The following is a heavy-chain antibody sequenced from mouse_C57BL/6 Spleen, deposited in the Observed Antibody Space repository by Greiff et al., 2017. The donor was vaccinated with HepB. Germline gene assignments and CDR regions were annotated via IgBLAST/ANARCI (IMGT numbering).Heavy chain of an antibody. J-gene: IGHJ2*01. CDR3: ARHEDLYYYGSSPYYFDY. V-gene: IGHV1-62-2*01. D-gene: IGHD1-1*01. Sequence: VQLPQSGAELVKPGASVKLSCKASGYPFPEYTIHWVKQRSGQGLEWIGWFYPGSGSIKYNEKFKDKATLTADKSSSTVYMELSRLTSEDSSVYFGARHEDLYYYGSSPYYFDYWGQGTTLTVSS. CDR1: GYPFPEYT. CDR2: FYPGSGSI.